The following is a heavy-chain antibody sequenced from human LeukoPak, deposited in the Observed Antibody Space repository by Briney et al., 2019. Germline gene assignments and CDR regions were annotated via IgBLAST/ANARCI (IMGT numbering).Heavy chain of an antibody. Sequence: GGSLRLSCAASGFRFTDYTMNWVRQAPGKGLGWVSSVSFNSTYIYYADSVKGRFTVSRDNAKNSLYLQRNSLGDGDTAVYYCARQRLGYYLDSWGQGTLVTVSS. V-gene: IGHV3-21*01. CDR1: GFRFTDYT. CDR2: VSFNSTYI. CDR3: ARQRLGYYLDS. J-gene: IGHJ4*02. D-gene: IGHD5-24*01.